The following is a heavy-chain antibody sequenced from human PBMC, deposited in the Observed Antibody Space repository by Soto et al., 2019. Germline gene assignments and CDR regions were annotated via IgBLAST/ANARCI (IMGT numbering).Heavy chain of an antibody. V-gene: IGHV3-23*01. Sequence: QLLESGGGLVQPGGSLRLSCAASGFTFSNYAMNWVRQAPGKGLEWVSTISGSGDSTYYADSVKGRFTISRDNSKNTLYVQMTSLRAEDTAVYYCAKDRRTGYTYVEEDYWGQGTLVIVSS. CDR2: ISGSGDST. CDR1: GFTFSNYA. CDR3: AKDRRTGYTYVEEDY. J-gene: IGHJ4*02. D-gene: IGHD5-18*01.